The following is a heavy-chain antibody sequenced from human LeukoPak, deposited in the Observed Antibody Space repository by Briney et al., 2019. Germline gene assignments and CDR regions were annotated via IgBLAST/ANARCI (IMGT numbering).Heavy chain of an antibody. Sequence: SGGSLRLSCAASRFTFSSYGMSWVRQAPGKGLEWVSGISSSGGSTYYADSVKGRFTISRDNSRNTLYLQMNSLRAEDTAVYYCARDRGSSWSELDYWGQGTLVTVSS. V-gene: IGHV3-23*01. CDR1: RFTFSSYG. CDR2: ISSSGGST. D-gene: IGHD6-13*01. CDR3: ARDRGSSWSELDY. J-gene: IGHJ4*02.